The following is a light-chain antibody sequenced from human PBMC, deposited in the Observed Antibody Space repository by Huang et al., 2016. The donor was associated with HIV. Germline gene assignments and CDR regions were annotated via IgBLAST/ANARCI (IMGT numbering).Light chain of an antibody. CDR3: QQYGSSPFT. CDR2: LGS. V-gene: IGKV2-28*01. J-gene: IGKJ3*01. CDR1: QSLLHRNGYNY. Sequence: DIVMTQSPLSLPVTPGEPASISCRSSQSLLHRNGYNYLDWYLQKPGQSPQLLIYLGSNRASGVPDRFSGSGSGTDFTLTISRLEPEDFAVYYCQQYGSSPFTFGPGTKVDIK.